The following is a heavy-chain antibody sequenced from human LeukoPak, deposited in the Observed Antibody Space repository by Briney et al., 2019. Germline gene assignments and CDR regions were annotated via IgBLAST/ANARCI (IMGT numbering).Heavy chain of an antibody. D-gene: IGHD5-12*01. CDR1: GGTFSSHA. CDR2: LIPDFGTP. V-gene: IGHV1-69*05. CDR3: ARGRSGYDYGLDH. J-gene: IGHJ4*02. Sequence: GSSVKVSCKASGGTFSSHAISWVRQAPGRGLEWMGGLIPDFGTPNYAEKFQGRVTITTDESTRTSYMELRRLKSDDTAVYYCARGRSGYDYGLDHWGQGILVIVSS.